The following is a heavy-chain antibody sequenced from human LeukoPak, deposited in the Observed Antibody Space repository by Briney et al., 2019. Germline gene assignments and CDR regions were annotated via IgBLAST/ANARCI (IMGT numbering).Heavy chain of an antibody. V-gene: IGHV4-39*01. J-gene: IGHJ4*02. D-gene: IGHD3-3*01. CDR2: IYYSGST. CDR3: ARRSRKTDPLGVVIKGFDY. Sequence: SEALSLTCTVSGGSISSGSYYWGWIRQPPGEGLEWIGSIYYSGSTYYNPSLKSRVTISVDTSKNQFSLKLSSVTAADTAVYYCARRSRKTDPLGVVIKGFDYWGQGTLVTVSS. CDR1: GGSISSGSYY.